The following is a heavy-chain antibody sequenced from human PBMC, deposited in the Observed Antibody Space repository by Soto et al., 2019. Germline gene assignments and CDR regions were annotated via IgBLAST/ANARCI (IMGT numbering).Heavy chain of an antibody. CDR2: MNANNGKS. D-gene: IGHD5-12*01. CDR3: ARDGEMATITGYFDY. Sequence: ASVKVSCKASGYTFTSYDINRVRQAPGQKLEWLGWMNANNGKSGSAQNFQGRVTMTRTTSINTAYMELSSLRSEDTAVYYCARDGEMATITGYFDYWGQGTLVTVSS. CDR1: GYTFTSYD. J-gene: IGHJ4*02. V-gene: IGHV1-8*01.